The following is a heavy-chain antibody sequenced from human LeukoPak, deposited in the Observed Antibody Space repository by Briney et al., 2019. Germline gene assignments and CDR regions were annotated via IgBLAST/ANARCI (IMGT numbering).Heavy chain of an antibody. CDR2: IYYSGST. J-gene: IGHJ5*02. V-gene: IGHV4-39*01. CDR3: VGIVVVITYDWFDP. Sequence: SETLSLTCTVSGGSISSSSYYWGWIRQPPGKGLEWIGSIYYSGSTYYNPSLKSRVTISVDTSKNQFSLKLSSVTAAGTAVYYCVGIVVVITYDWFDPWGQGTLVTVSS. CDR1: GGSISSSSYY. D-gene: IGHD3-22*01.